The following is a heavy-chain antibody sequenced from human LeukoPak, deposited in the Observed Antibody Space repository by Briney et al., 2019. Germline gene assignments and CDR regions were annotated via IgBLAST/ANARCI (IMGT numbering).Heavy chain of an antibody. CDR2: ISGSGGST. CDR3: AKVSDFWSGYYIHYYMDV. V-gene: IGHV3-23*01. Sequence: GGSLRLSCAASGFTFSSYAMSWVRQAPGKGLEWVSAISGSGGSTNYADSVKGRFTISRDNSKNTLYLQMNSLRAEDTAVYHCAKVSDFWSGYYIHYYMDVWGKGTTVTVSS. J-gene: IGHJ6*03. D-gene: IGHD3-3*01. CDR1: GFTFSSYA.